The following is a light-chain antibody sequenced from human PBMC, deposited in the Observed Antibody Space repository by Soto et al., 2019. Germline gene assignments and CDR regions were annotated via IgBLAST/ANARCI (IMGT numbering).Light chain of an antibody. J-gene: IGKJ1*01. V-gene: IGKV3D-20*02. CDR1: QSVSSIY. CDR2: GAS. CDR3: QQSYSTPRT. Sequence: IVFKKTPPTLPWSTGETATLSYTARQSVSSIYLAWYQQKPGQAPRLLIYGASSRATGIPDRFRCIGSGTDFTLTISSLQPEDFATYDCQQSYSTPRTFGQGTKV.